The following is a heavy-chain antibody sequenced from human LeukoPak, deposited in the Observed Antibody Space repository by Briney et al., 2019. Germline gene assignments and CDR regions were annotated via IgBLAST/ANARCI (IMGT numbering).Heavy chain of an antibody. CDR1: GFTFSSYA. D-gene: IGHD6-13*01. CDR2: ISGSGGST. V-gene: IGHV3-23*01. CDR3: AKVVAAAGLRWFDP. Sequence: GGSLRLSCAASGFTFSSYAMSWVRQAPGKGLEWVSAISGSGGSTYYADSAKGRFTISRDNSKNTLYLQMNSLRAEDTAVYYCAKVVAAAGLRWFDPWGQGTLVTVSS. J-gene: IGHJ5*02.